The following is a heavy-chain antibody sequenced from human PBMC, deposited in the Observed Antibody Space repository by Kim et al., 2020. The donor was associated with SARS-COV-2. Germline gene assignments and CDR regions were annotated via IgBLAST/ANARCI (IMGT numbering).Heavy chain of an antibody. CDR1: GFTFGDYA. CDR3: ARGGSYKNWFDP. V-gene: IGHV3-9*01. Sequence: GGSLRLSCAASGFTFGDYAMHWVRQAPGKGLEWVSGISCNGGSICYADSVKGRFTISRDKAKNSLYLQMNSLRTEDTALYYCARGGSYKNWFDPWGQGTLVTVSS. D-gene: IGHD3-16*01. CDR2: ISCNGGSI. J-gene: IGHJ5*02.